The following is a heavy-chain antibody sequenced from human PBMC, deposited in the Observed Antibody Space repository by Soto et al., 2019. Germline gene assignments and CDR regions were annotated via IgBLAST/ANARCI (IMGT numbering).Heavy chain of an antibody. D-gene: IGHD2-15*01. J-gene: IGHJ4*02. CDR2: IKEDGSEK. V-gene: IGHV3-7*01. CDR3: ASEMGFELVVATSAIDY. CDR1: GFALSRYW. Sequence: EVQLVESGGGLVQPGGSLRLSCAASGFALSRYWMSWVRQAPGKGLEWVANIKEDGSEKYYLDAVKGRFPISRDNAEHSLYLQMNSLTAYDTAVYYCASEMGFELVVATSAIDYRGRRNLVVVSS.